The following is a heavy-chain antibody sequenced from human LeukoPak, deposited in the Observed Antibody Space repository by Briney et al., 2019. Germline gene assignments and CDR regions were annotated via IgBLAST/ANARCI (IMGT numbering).Heavy chain of an antibody. Sequence: GGSLRLSCAASGFTFSSYAMSWVRQAPGKGLEWVSAISGSGGSTYYADSVKGRFTISRDNSKNTLYLQMNSLRAEDTAVYYCAKDEDVLRFLEWLSHEYYYGMDVWGQGTTVTVSS. CDR3: AKDEDVLRFLEWLSHEYYYGMDV. D-gene: IGHD3-3*01. J-gene: IGHJ6*02. CDR2: ISGSGGST. CDR1: GFTFSSYA. V-gene: IGHV3-23*01.